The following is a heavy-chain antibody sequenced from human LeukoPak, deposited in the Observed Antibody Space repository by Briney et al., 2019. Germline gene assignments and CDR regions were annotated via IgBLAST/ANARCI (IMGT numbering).Heavy chain of an antibody. V-gene: IGHV1-3*01. CDR3: ARGGITMIVPIL. D-gene: IGHD3-22*01. J-gene: IGHJ4*02. CDR2: INAGNGNT. CDR1: GYTFTSYA. Sequence: ASVKVSCKASGYTFTSYAMHWVRQAPGQRLEWMGWINAGNGNTKYSQKFQGRVTITRDTSASTAYMELSSLRSEDTAVYYCARGGITMIVPILWGQGTLVTVSS.